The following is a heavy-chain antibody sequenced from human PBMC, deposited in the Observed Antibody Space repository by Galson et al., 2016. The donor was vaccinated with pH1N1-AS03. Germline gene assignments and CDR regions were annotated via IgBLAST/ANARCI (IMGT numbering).Heavy chain of an antibody. CDR3: ARDKGCPVIGFDP. J-gene: IGHJ5*02. CDR2: ITSSSRTI. D-gene: IGHD2/OR15-2a*01. V-gene: IGHV3-11*04. Sequence: SLRLSCAASGFTFSDYYMSWIRQAPGKGLEWVSSITSSSRTIYYADSVKGRFTISRDNAKNSLYLQMNSLRAEDTAVYYCARDKGCPVIGFDPWGQGTLVTVSS. CDR1: GFTFSDYY.